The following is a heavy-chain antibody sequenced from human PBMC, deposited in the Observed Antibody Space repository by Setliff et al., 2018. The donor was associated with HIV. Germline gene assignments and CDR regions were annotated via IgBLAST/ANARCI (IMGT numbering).Heavy chain of an antibody. CDR1: GGSISSYY. D-gene: IGHD3-16*01. V-gene: IGHV4-4*07. CDR2: IHTTGST. CDR3: ARRTFGSGRLDP. Sequence: SETLSLTCTVSGGSISSYYWSWIRLPAGKGLEWIGQIHTTGSTNYNPSLERRLTISIDTSKNQFSLKLNSVTATDTAVYYCARRTFGSGRLDPWGQGTLVTVSS. J-gene: IGHJ5*02.